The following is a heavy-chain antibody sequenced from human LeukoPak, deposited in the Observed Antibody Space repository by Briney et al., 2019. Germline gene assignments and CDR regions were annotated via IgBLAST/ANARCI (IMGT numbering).Heavy chain of an antibody. J-gene: IGHJ5*02. D-gene: IGHD3-10*01. V-gene: IGHV4-38-2*01. CDR2: IYHSGST. Sequence: PSETLSLTCAVSGYSISSGYYWGWIRQPPGKGLEWIGSIYHSGSTYYNPSLKSRVTISVDTSKNQFSLKLSSVTAAYTAVYYCARTRGVIGWFDPWGQGTLVTVSS. CDR3: ARTRGVIGWFDP. CDR1: GYSISSGYY.